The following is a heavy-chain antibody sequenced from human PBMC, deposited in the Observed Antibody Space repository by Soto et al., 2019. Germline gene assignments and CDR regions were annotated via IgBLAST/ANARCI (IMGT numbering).Heavy chain of an antibody. CDR2: IYYSGST. CDR1: GDSMSSGEYS. J-gene: IGHJ4*02. V-gene: IGHV4-31*03. D-gene: IGHD4-17*01. CDR3: ARATWGGDNDY. Sequence: QVQPQESGPGLVNPSQTLSLTCTVSGDSMSSGEYSWNWIRQHPGKGLEWIGSIYYSGSTYYNPSLTSRVTISVDTSKNQFSLKLSSMTAADTAVYYCARATWGGDNDYWGQGILVTVSS.